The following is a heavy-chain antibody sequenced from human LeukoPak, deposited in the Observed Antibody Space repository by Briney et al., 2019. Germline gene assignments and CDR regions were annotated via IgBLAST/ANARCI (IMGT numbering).Heavy chain of an antibody. Sequence: GGSLRLSRAASGFTFSSYAMHWVRQAPGKGLEWVAVIWYGGTNKYYADSVKGRFTISRDNSKNTVYLQMNSLRAEDSAVYYCARPYGDYYFDYWGQGTLVTVSS. CDR3: ARPYGDYYFDY. D-gene: IGHD4-17*01. CDR1: GFTFSSYA. J-gene: IGHJ4*02. CDR2: IWYGGTNK. V-gene: IGHV3-33*08.